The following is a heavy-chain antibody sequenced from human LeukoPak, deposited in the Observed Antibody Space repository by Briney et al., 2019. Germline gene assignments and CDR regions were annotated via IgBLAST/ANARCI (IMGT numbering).Heavy chain of an antibody. V-gene: IGHV4-59*01. J-gene: IGHJ3*02. Sequence: NSSETLSLTCTVSGGSISSYYWSWFRQPPGKGLEWTGYIYYSGSTNYNPSLHNRITISVDTSRTRVSLQLTSVTAADTAFYYCARGLTEFGGGDDAFDIWGQGTMVTVAS. D-gene: IGHD3-10*01. CDR1: GGSISSYY. CDR2: IYYSGST. CDR3: ARGLTEFGGGDDAFDI.